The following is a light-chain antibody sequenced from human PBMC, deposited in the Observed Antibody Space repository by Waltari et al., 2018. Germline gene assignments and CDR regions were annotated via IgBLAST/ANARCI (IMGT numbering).Light chain of an antibody. J-gene: IGKJ1*01. CDR2: RAS. V-gene: IGKV3-20*01. Sequence: EIVLTQSPGTASLSPGERVTLSCRASQTVGSSSLAGYQPKPGQAPRLVIYRASRRATGIPDRFSGSGSGTDFSLTISRLEPEDFAVYYCQQHGTLPATFGQGTKVEIK. CDR3: QQHGTLPAT. CDR1: QTVGSSS.